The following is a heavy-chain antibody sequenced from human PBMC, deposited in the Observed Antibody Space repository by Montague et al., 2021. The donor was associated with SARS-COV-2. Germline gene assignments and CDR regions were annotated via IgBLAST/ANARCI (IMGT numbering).Heavy chain of an antibody. CDR1: GGSISSSSYY. D-gene: IGHD6-19*01. CDR3: ARQENSSGWFKPDAFDI. Sequence: SETLSLTFTGSGGSISSSSYYWGWIRQPPGKGLEWIVSIYYSGSTYYNPSLKSRVTISVDTSKNQFSLKLSSVTAADTAVYYCARQENSSGWFKPDAFDIWGQGTMVTVSS. V-gene: IGHV4-39*01. J-gene: IGHJ3*02. CDR2: IYYSGST.